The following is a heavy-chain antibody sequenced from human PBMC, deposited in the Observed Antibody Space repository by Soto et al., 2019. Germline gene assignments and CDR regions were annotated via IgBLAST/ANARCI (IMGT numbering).Heavy chain of an antibody. D-gene: IGHD6-19*01. Sequence: GGSLSLSCAASGFTFSSYAMSWVRQAPGKGLEWVSAISGSGGSTYYADSVKGRFTISRDNSKNTLYLQMNSLGAEDTAVYYCASTDDSSGWYGPPFDYWGQGTLVTVSS. CDR1: GFTFSSYA. J-gene: IGHJ4*02. V-gene: IGHV3-23*01. CDR3: ASTDDSSGWYGPPFDY. CDR2: ISGSGGST.